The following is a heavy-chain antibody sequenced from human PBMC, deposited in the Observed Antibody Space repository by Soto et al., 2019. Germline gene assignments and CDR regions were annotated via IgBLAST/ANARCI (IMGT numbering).Heavy chain of an antibody. CDR2: INAGNGNT. CDR1: GYTFTSYA. V-gene: IGHV1-3*01. CDR3: ARGLDYSNYVI. J-gene: IGHJ4*02. Sequence: ASVKVSCKASGYTFTSYAMHWVRQAPGQRLEWMGWINAGNGNTKYSQKFQGRVTMTRNTSISTAYMELSSLRSEDTAVYYCARGLDYSNYVIWGQGTLVTVSS. D-gene: IGHD4-4*01.